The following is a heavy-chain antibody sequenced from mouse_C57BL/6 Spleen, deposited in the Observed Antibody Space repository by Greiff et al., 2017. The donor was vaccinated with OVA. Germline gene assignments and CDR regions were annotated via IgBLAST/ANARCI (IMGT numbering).Heavy chain of an antibody. Sequence: QVQLKQSGAELVMPGASVKLSCKASGYTFTSYWMHWVKQRPGQGLEWIGEIDPSDSYTNYNQKFKGKSTLTVDKSSSTAYMQLSSLTSEDSAVYYCARRRRKVAYYFDYWGQGTTLTVSS. CDR1: GYTFTSYW. CDR3: ARRRRKVAYYFDY. V-gene: IGHV1-69*01. D-gene: IGHD1-1*01. J-gene: IGHJ2*01. CDR2: IDPSDSYT.